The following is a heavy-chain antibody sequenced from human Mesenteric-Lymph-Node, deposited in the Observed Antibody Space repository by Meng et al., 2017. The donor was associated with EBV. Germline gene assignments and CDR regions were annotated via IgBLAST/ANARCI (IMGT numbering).Heavy chain of an antibody. J-gene: IGHJ2*01. CDR3: ARGATSVFDL. V-gene: IGHV6-1*01. CDR2: TYYRSKWYN. CDR1: GDSVSISSAA. Sequence: QVQLQPSACGLVKPSQTLSHTWVISGDSVSISSAAWTWIRQSPSRGLEWLGRTYYRSKWYNDYAVFVKSRITTNPDTSKNQFSLQLNSVTPEDTAVYYCARGATSVFDLWGRGTLVTVSS.